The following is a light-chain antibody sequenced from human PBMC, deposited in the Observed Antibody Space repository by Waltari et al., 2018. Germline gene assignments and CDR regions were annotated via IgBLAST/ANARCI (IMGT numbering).Light chain of an antibody. J-gene: IGKJ3*01. CDR3: QQTYSVPRGGFT. V-gene: IGKV1-39*01. Sequence: QLTQSPYSLSASVGERVTVTCRASQSIATYLSWYQQRAGEAPKLLIHSAYTLQSGVTARFSGSRAGTEFTLTISSLHPEDSATYYCQQTYSVPRGGFTFGPGTKVEIK. CDR1: QSIATY. CDR2: SAY.